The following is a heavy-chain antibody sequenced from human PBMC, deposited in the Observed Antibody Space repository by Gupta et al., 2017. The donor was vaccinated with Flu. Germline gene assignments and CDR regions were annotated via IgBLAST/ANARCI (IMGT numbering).Heavy chain of an antibody. CDR2: ISPGSSTT. J-gene: IGHJ4*02. Sequence: CGLPFSTSAMTWVRQAPGKGLAWVSTISPGSSTTHYADSVKGRFTISRDNSKSTLYLQMITLRAEDTAVYYCGRHSTIAAPVDYWGQGTL. V-gene: IGHV3-23*01. CDR3: GRHSTIAAPVDY. D-gene: IGHD6-6*01. CDR1: GLPFSTSA.